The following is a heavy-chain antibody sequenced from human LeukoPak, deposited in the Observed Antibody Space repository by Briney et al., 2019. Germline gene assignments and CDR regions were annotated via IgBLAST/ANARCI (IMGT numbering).Heavy chain of an antibody. Sequence: GASVTVSCTASGYTFTGYYMHWVRQAPGQGLEWMGRINPNSGGTNYAQKFQGRVTMTRDTSISTAYMELSRLRSDDTAVYYCARDGDSRSGGGGGFDIWGQGTMVTVSS. CDR1: GYTFTGYY. CDR2: INPNSGGT. D-gene: IGHD6-13*01. J-gene: IGHJ3*02. V-gene: IGHV1-2*06. CDR3: ARDGDSRSGGGGGFDI.